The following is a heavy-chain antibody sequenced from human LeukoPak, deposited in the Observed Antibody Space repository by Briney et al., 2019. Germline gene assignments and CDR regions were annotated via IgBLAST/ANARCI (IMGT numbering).Heavy chain of an antibody. J-gene: IGHJ5*02. CDR2: ISYTGNT. V-gene: IGHV4-59*12. CDR3: ARDSPIAAAGTGRKYNWFDP. D-gene: IGHD6-13*01. Sequence: SETLSLTCTVSGGSISSYYWSWIRQPPGKGLEWIGYISYTGNTNYNPSLKSRVTISVDTSKNQFSLKLSSVTAADTAVYYCARDSPIAAAGTGRKYNWFDPWGQGTLVTVSS. CDR1: GGSISSYY.